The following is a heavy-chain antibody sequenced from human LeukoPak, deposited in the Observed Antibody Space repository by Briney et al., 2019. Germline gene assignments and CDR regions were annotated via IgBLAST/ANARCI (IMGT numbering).Heavy chain of an antibody. J-gene: IGHJ5*02. D-gene: IGHD6-19*01. CDR3: ARDTRVGIAVAGTYRWFDP. CDR2: IYYSGST. V-gene: IGHV4-59*01. CDR1: GGSISSYY. Sequence: SETLSLTCAVSGGSISSYYWSWIRQPPGKGLEWIGYIYYSGSTNYNTSLTSRVTISVDTSKTQSSLKLSSVTAADTAVYYCARDTRVGIAVAGTYRWFDPWGQGTLVTVSS.